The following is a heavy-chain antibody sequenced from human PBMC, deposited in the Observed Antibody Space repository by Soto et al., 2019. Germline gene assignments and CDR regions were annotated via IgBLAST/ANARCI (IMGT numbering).Heavy chain of an antibody. CDR3: ASNYYYDSSGYPDYYYGMDV. Sequence: SVKVCCKAAGGTFSSYAISWVRQAPGQGLEWMGGIIPIFGTANYAQKFQGRVTITADESTSTAYMELSSLRSEDTAVYYCASNYYYDSSGYPDYYYGMDVWGQGTTVTVSS. J-gene: IGHJ6*02. V-gene: IGHV1-69*13. CDR2: IIPIFGTA. CDR1: GGTFSSYA. D-gene: IGHD3-22*01.